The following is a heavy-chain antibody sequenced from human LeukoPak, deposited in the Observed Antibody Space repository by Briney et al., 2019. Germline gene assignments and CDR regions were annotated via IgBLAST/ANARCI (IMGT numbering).Heavy chain of an antibody. Sequence: GGSLRLSCAASGFTFSSYAMNWVRQAPGEGLECVSAITNGVGITYFPAPLKGRFTNSRDNSKNTLYLQMNSLRPQDTAIYYCTKGLGGSRYYGMDVWGQGTTVTVSS. CDR2: ITNGVGIT. CDR3: TKGLGGSRYYGMDV. CDR1: GFTFSSYA. J-gene: IGHJ6*02. D-gene: IGHD2-15*01. V-gene: IGHV3-23*01.